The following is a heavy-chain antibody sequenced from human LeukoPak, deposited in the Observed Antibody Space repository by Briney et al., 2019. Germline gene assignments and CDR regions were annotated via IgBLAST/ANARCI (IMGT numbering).Heavy chain of an antibody. CDR2: IIPIFGTA. D-gene: IGHD6-13*01. V-gene: IGHV1-69*05. CDR1: GGTFSSYA. J-gene: IGHJ6*03. Sequence: SVKVSCKASGGTFSSYAISWVRQAPGQGLEWMGRIIPIFGTANYAQKFQGRVTITTDESTSTAYMELSSLRSEDTAVYYCARHFLSPSSSSWAGDYYYYYMDVWGKGTTVTVSS. CDR3: ARHFLSPSSSSWAGDYYYYYMDV.